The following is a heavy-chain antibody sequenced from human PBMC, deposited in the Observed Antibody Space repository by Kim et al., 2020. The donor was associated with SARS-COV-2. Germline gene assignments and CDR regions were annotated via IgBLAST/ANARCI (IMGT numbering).Heavy chain of an antibody. J-gene: IGHJ6*03. CDR1: GGSISSYY. V-gene: IGHV4-4*07. Sequence: SETLSLTCTVSGGSISSYYWSWIRQPAGKGLEWIGRIYTSGSTNYNPSLKSRVTMSVDTSKNQFSLKLSSVTAADTAVYYCARGTRVLSPVYYYYMDVWGKGTTVTVSS. D-gene: IGHD1-7*01. CDR3: ARGTRVLSPVYYYYMDV. CDR2: IYTSGST.